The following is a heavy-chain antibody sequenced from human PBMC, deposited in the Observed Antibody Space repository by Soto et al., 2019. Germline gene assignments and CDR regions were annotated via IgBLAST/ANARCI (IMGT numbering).Heavy chain of an antibody. V-gene: IGHV3-30*18. CDR3: AKGGLLS. CDR1: GFTFSRYG. Sequence: QVQLVESGGGVVQPGRSLRLSCAASGFTFSRYGMQWVRQAPGKGLEWVAVISYDGSNKYYADSVKSRFTISRDNSKNTLYLQMNSLRAEDTAVYYCAKGGLLSGGQGTLVTVSS. J-gene: IGHJ4*02. CDR2: ISYDGSNK. D-gene: IGHD2-15*01.